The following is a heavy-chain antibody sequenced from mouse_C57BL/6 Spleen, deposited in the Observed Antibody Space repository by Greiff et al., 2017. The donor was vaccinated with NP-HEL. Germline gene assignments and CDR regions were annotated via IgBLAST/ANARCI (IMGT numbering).Heavy chain of an antibody. D-gene: IGHD4-1*01. CDR2: INPGSGGT. CDR3: ASHDWDGGNFDY. J-gene: IGHJ2*01. Sequence: QVQLQQSGAELVRPGTSVKVSCKASGYAFTNYLKEWVKQRPGQGLEWIGVINPGSGGTNYNEKFKGKATLTADKSSSTAYMQLSSLTSEDSAVYFCASHDWDGGNFDYWGQGTTLTVSS. CDR1: GYAFTNYL. V-gene: IGHV1-54*01.